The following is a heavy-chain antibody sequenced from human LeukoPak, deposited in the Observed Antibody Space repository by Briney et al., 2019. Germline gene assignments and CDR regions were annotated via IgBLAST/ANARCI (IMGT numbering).Heavy chain of an antibody. Sequence: SETLSLTCTVSSYSISSGYFWGWIRQPPGKGLEWIGSIYHSGTTYYNPSLKSRVTISVDTSKNQFSLKLSSVTAADTAVYYCATRDGSYWGQGTLVTVSS. V-gene: IGHV4-38-2*02. CDR3: ATRDGSY. J-gene: IGHJ4*02. D-gene: IGHD5-24*01. CDR2: IYHSGTT. CDR1: SYSISSGYF.